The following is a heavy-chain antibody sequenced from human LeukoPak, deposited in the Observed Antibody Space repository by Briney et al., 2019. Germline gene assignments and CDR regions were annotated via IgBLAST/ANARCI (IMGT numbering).Heavy chain of an antibody. CDR1: GYVFTCHW. D-gene: IGHD2-8*01. CDR3: ARLSGHCSNGVCYNHWFDP. CDR2: ISPGDSET. V-gene: IGHV5-51*01. Sequence: GESLQISYQGSGYVFTCHWIGWGRPMPGKGRGWMGLISPGDSETRYSPSFQGQVTMSADKSVNTAYLQWSSLKPSDTAMYYCARLSGHCSNGVCYNHWFDPWGQGTLVTVSS. J-gene: IGHJ5*02.